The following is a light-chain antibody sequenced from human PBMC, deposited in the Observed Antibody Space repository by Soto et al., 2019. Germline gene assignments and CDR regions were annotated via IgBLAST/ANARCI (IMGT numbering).Light chain of an antibody. CDR1: SSNIGTNT. CDR2: STN. V-gene: IGLV1-44*01. Sequence: QSVLTQPPSASGTPGQRVTISCSGSSSNIGTNTANWYQQLPRTAPRLLIYSTNQRPSRVPDRFSGSRSGTSASLAISGLQSDDEANYYCAAWDDTLNGWVFGGGTKLTVL. J-gene: IGLJ3*02. CDR3: AAWDDTLNGWV.